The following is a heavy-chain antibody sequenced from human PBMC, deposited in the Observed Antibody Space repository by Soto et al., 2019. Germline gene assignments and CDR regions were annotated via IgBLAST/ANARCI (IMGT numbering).Heavy chain of an antibody. CDR2: IIPIFGTA. CDR1: GGTFSSYA. Sequence: QVQLVQSGAEVKKPGSSVKVSCKASGGTFSSYAISWVRQAPGQGLEWMGGIIPIFGTANYAQKFQGRVTINADESTRTAYMELSSLRSEDTDVYYCARDGILTGYYLRYGMDVWGQGTTVNVS. D-gene: IGHD3-9*01. CDR3: ARDGILTGYYLRYGMDV. J-gene: IGHJ6*02. V-gene: IGHV1-69*01.